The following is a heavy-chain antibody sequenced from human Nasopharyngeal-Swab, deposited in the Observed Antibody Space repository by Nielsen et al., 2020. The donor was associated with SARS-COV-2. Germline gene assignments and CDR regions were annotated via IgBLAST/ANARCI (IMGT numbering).Heavy chain of an antibody. V-gene: IGHV3-21*01. CDR3: STGPFITVMERALDH. CDR2: ISSSSSYI. Sequence: GGSLRLSCAASGFTFSSYNMNWVRQTPGKGLEWVSSISSSSSYIYYADSVKGRFTISRDNAKNSLYLQMNGLRAEDTAVYYCSTGPFITVMERALDHWGQGTLVTVSS. D-gene: IGHD1-1*01. J-gene: IGHJ4*02. CDR1: GFTFSSYN.